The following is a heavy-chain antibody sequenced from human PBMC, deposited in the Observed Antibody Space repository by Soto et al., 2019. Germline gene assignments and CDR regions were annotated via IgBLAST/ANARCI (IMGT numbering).Heavy chain of an antibody. CDR2: LSLDGSNK. V-gene: IGHV3-30*04. J-gene: IGHJ4*02. Sequence: GGSLRLSCAASGFTFSSFVVHWVRQAPGKGLEWVAALSLDGSNKNYADSVKGRFTISRDNSKSTLYLQMNSLRAENTAVYYCARAPKYQLLNYWGQGTLVTVSS. CDR3: ARAPKYQLLNY. D-gene: IGHD2-2*01. CDR1: GFTFSSFV.